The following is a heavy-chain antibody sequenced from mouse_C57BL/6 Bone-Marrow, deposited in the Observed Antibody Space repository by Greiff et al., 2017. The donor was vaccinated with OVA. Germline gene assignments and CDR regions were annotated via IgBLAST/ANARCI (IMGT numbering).Heavy chain of an antibody. CDR1: GYTFTSYW. CDR3: ARYQRGYFDV. CDR2: IDPSDSYT. V-gene: IGHV1-69*01. Sequence: VQLQQPGAELVMPGASVKLSCKASGYTFTSYWMHWVKQRPGQGLEWIGEIDPSDSYTNYNQKFKGKSTLTVDKSSRTAYMQLSSLTSEDAAVYYCARYQRGYFDVWGTGTTVTVSS. J-gene: IGHJ1*03.